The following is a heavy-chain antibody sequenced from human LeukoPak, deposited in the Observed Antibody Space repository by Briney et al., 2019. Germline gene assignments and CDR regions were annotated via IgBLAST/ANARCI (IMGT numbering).Heavy chain of an antibody. CDR2: IGNIATTI. J-gene: IGHJ5*02. Sequence: PGGSLRLSCAASGFTVNNKYMTWVRQAPGKGLEWVSYIGNIATTIHYADSVKGRFTISRDNAKNSLSLQMNSLRVEDTAVYYCARMEIVIEPAADSWFDPWGQGTLVTVSS. CDR3: ARMEIVIEPAADSWFDP. CDR1: GFTVNNKY. D-gene: IGHD2-2*03. V-gene: IGHV3-11*01.